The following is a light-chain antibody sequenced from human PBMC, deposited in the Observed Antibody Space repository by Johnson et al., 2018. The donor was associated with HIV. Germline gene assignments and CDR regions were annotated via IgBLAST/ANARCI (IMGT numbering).Light chain of an antibody. Sequence: QSVLTQPPSVSAAPGQTVTISCSGSSSNIGNNYVSWYHHLQGTAPKLLIYDNDKRPSGTPDRFSGSKSATSATLGITGLQTGDEADYYCGTWETSLSAGLLYVVGPGTKVTSL. CDR2: DND. V-gene: IGLV1-51*01. J-gene: IGLJ1*01. CDR3: GTWETSLSAGLLYV. CDR1: SSNIGNNY.